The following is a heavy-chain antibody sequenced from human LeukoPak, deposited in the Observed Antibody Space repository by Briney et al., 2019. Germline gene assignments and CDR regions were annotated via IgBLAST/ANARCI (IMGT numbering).Heavy chain of an antibody. Sequence: SETLSLTCTVSGGSISIYYWSWIRQPPGKGLEWIGYIYYSGSTNYNPSLKSRVTISVDTSKNQFSLKLSSVTAADTAVYYCARHRGRYYYGMDVWGQGTTVTVSS. J-gene: IGHJ6*02. D-gene: IGHD3-10*01. CDR2: IYYSGST. CDR3: ARHRGRYYYGMDV. CDR1: GGSISIYY. V-gene: IGHV4-59*08.